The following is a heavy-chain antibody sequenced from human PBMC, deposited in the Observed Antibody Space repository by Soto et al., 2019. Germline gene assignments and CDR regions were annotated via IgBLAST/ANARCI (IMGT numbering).Heavy chain of an antibody. V-gene: IGHV4-34*01. D-gene: IGHD6-19*01. CDR3: ARGRRSLRSSGWRRYWFDP. CDR2: INHSGST. Sequence: LSLTCAVYGGSISGYYWSWIRQPPGKGLEWIGEINHSGSTNYNPSLKSRVNISVDTSKNKFSLKLSPVTAADTAVTYYARGRRSLRSSGWRRYWFDPWGQGILVTVSS. CDR1: GGSISGYY. J-gene: IGHJ5*02.